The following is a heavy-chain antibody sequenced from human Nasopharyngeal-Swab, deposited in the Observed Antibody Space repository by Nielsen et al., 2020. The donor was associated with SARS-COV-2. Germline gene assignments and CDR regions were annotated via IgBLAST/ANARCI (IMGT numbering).Heavy chain of an antibody. J-gene: IGHJ5*02. Sequence: ASVKVSCKASGFTFSHYFMHWVRQAPGQGLEWRGVITPSGGATNYARKFRGRVTMTRDPSTSTVYLDLSSLKSEDTAVYFCASEPGGMAAPGKHFDPWGQGTLVTVSS. CDR3: ASEPGGMAAPGKHFDP. CDR1: GFTFSHYF. D-gene: IGHD6-13*01. V-gene: IGHV1-46*01. CDR2: ITPSGGAT.